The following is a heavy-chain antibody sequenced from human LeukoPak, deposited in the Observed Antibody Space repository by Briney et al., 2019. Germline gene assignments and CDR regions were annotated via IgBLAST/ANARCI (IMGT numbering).Heavy chain of an antibody. Sequence: ASVKVSCKASGYTFTSYDINWVRQATGQGLEWMGWMNPNSGNTGYAQKFQGRATMTRNTSISTAYMELSSLRSEDTAVYYCAITSRILHLHPDYWGQGTLVTVSS. V-gene: IGHV1-8*01. CDR2: MNPNSGNT. CDR3: AITSRILHLHPDY. D-gene: IGHD2-15*01. CDR1: GYTFTSYD. J-gene: IGHJ4*02.